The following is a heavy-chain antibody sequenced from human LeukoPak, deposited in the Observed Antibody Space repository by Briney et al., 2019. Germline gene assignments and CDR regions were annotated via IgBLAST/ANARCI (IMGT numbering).Heavy chain of an antibody. CDR2: ISDSGGSP. V-gene: IGHV3-23*01. J-gene: IGHJ4*02. CDR1: GLIFSGYA. Sequence: GSLRLSCAASGLIFSGYAMSWVRQAPGKGLEWVSSISDSGGSPYYADSVKGRFIISRDNSKNTLYLQMNSLRAKDTAVYYCASTIAAAVYWGQGTLVTVSS. CDR3: ASTIAAAVY. D-gene: IGHD6-13*01.